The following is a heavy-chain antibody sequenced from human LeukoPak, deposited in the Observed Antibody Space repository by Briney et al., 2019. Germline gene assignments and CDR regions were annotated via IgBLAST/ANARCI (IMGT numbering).Heavy chain of an antibody. Sequence: PSETLSLTCSVSGYSTRSGYQWGWIRQAPGKGLEWIGSINYSGRTYDNPSLKSRVTISIDTSKNQIFLKLRSTTAADTAHYYCARAEINDYNRYWGQGILVIVSS. CDR3: ARAEINDYNRY. D-gene: IGHD4-11*01. V-gene: IGHV4-38-2*01. CDR2: INYSGRT. CDR1: GYSTRSGYQ. J-gene: IGHJ4*02.